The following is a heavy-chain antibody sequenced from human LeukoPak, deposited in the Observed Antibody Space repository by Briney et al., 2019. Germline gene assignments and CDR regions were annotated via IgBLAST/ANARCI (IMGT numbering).Heavy chain of an antibody. V-gene: IGHV3-49*04. CDR2: IRSKAYGGTT. D-gene: IGHD3-10*01. CDR3: TRDMGLLTYYYGSGSYY. CDR1: GFTFGDYA. J-gene: IGHJ4*02. Sequence: GGSLRLSCTASGFTFGDYAMSWVRQAPGKGLEWVGFIRSKAYGGTTEYAASVKGRFTISSDDSKSIAYLQMNSLKTEDTAVYYCTRDMGLLTYYYGSGSYYWGQGTLVTVSS.